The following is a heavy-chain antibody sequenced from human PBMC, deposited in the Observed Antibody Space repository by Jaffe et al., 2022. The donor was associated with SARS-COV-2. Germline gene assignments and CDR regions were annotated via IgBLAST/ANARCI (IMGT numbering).Heavy chain of an antibody. D-gene: IGHD6-19*01. CDR3: ARDRPYSSGWYWYFDL. CDR1: GFTFSSYG. J-gene: IGHJ2*01. Sequence: QVQLVESGGGVVQPGRSLRLSCAASGFTFSSYGMHWVRQAPGKGLEWVAVIWYDGSNKYYADSVKGRFTISRDNSKNTLYLQMNSLRAEDTAVYYCARDRPYSSGWYWYFDLWGRGTLVTVSS. V-gene: IGHV3-33*01. CDR2: IWYDGSNK.